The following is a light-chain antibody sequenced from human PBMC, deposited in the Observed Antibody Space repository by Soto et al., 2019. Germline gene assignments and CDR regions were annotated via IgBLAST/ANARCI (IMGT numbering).Light chain of an antibody. J-gene: IGLJ1*01. CDR2: DVS. V-gene: IGLV2-14*03. CDR3: SSYTSSSTLV. CDR1: SSDVGGYNY. Sequence: QSALTQPASVSGSPGQSITISCIGTSSDVGGYNYVSWYQHHPGKAPKLMTYDVSNRPSGVSNRFSGSKSGNTASLTISGLQAEDEADYYCSSYTSSSTLVFGTGTKVTVL.